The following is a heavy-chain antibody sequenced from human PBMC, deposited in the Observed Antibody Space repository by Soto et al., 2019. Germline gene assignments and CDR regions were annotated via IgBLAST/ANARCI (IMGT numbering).Heavy chain of an antibody. CDR3: ARVAGSNWFDP. J-gene: IGHJ5*02. D-gene: IGHD6-13*01. Sequence: QVQLVQSGAEVKKPGASVKVSCKASGYTFTSYYMHWVRQAPGQGLEWMGIINPSGGSTSYAQKCQGRVTMTRDTSTSTVYMELSSLRSEDTAVYYCARVAGSNWFDPWGQGTLVTVSS. V-gene: IGHV1-46*03. CDR2: INPSGGST. CDR1: GYTFTSYY.